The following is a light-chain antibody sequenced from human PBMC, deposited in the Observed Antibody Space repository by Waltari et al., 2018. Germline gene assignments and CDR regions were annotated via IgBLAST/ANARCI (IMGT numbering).Light chain of an antibody. J-gene: IGKJ1*01. CDR1: QTISTY. CDR3: QQSYSTPRT. CDR2: AAS. Sequence: DIQMTPSPSSLSASVGDRVTITCRASQTISTYLNWYQQKPGKAPKLLIYAASTLQSGVPSTFSGSGSGTDFTLTISSLRPEDFATYYCQQSYSTPRTFGQGTKVEIK. V-gene: IGKV1-39*01.